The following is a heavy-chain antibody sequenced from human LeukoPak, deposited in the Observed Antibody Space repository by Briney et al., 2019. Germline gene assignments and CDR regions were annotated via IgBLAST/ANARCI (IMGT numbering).Heavy chain of an antibody. CDR1: GFTFDDYG. CDR2: INWNGGST. D-gene: IGHD3-22*01. Sequence: GGSLRLSCAASGFTFDDYGMSWVRQAPGKGLGWVSGINWNGGSTGYADSVKGRFTISRDNAKNALYLQMNSLRAEDTALYYCARESDYYDSSGYTPPGYWGQGTLVTVSS. CDR3: ARESDYYDSSGYTPPGY. J-gene: IGHJ4*02. V-gene: IGHV3-20*04.